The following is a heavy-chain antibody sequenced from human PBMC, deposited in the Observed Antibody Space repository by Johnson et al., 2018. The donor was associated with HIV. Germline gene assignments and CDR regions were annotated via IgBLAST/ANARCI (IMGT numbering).Heavy chain of an antibody. Sequence: MLLVESGGGVVRPGGSLRLSCGASGFTFDDYGMSWVRQAPGKGLEWVSGINWNGGRTGYADSVRGRFTISRDNAKNSLFLQMNSLRAEDTAFYYWARKRGTGNNGAAFDIWGQGTMVTVSS. V-gene: IGHV3-20*04. CDR2: INWNGGRT. CDR3: ARKRGTGNNGAAFDI. D-gene: IGHD1/OR15-1a*01. J-gene: IGHJ3*02. CDR1: GFTFDDYG.